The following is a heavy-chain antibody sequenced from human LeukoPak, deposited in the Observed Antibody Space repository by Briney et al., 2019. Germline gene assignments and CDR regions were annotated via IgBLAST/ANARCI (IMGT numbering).Heavy chain of an antibody. Sequence: VASVKVSCKASGYTFTGYYMHWVRQAPGQGLEWMGRINPNIGGTNYAQKFQGRVTMTRDTSTSTAYMELSRLRSDDTAVYYCASPGLRYFDWLLLGDDAFDIWGQGTMVTVSS. CDR2: INPNIGGT. V-gene: IGHV1-2*06. CDR3: ASPGLRYFDWLLLGDDAFDI. J-gene: IGHJ3*02. D-gene: IGHD3-9*01. CDR1: GYTFTGYY.